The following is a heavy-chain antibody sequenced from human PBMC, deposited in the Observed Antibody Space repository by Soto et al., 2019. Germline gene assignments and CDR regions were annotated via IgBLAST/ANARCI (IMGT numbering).Heavy chain of an antibody. V-gene: IGHV1-3*01. CDR2: INPDNGKT. J-gene: IGHJ3*01. CDR3: ARDILSVGPRANEAFDV. CDR1: GFSFSDNL. Sequence: QVQLVQSGAEVRKPGASVNISCRASGFSFSDNLINWVRQAPGQSLEWMGWINPDNGKTRYSQTFQGRVTISRHSSASIAYVEVSDLTSEDTAVYYCARDILSVGPRANEAFDVWGQGTMVTVSS. D-gene: IGHD2-8*02.